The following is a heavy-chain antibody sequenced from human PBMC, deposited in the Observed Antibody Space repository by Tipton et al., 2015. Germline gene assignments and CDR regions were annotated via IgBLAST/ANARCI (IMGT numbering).Heavy chain of an antibody. CDR2: IYYSGST. D-gene: IGHD2-21*02. J-gene: IGHJ5*02. CDR1: GGSISSSSYY. CDR3: ARRVVTTGDDWFDP. Sequence: TLSLTCSVSGGSISSSSYYWDWIRQPPGKGLEWIGNIYYSGSTYYNPSLNSRVTISIDTSRNQFSLKLSSVTAADTAVYYCARRVVTTGDDWFDPWGQGTLVTVSS. V-gene: IGHV4-39*01.